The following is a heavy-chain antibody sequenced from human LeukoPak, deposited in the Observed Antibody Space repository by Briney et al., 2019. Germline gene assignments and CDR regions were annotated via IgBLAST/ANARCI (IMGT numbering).Heavy chain of an antibody. CDR3: ASGNSGSGWYGGVDY. CDR1: GFTFDDYG. J-gene: IGHJ4*02. D-gene: IGHD6-19*01. Sequence: GGSLRLSCAASGFTFDDYGMSWVRQAPGKGLEWVSGINWNGGSTGYADSVKGRFTISRDNAKNSLYLQMNSLRAEDTAVYYCASGNSGSGWYGGVDYWGQGTLVTVSS. V-gene: IGHV3-20*04. CDR2: INWNGGST.